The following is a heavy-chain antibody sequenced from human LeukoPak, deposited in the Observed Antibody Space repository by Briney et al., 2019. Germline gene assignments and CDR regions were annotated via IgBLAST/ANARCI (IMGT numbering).Heavy chain of an antibody. J-gene: IGHJ4*02. Sequence: GGSLRLSCAASGFTFDNYRMSWVRQAPGKGLEWVSTVNADGGNTYYADSVKGRFTISRDNSKSTLILQMNSLRVEDTALYYCTKRVKYGGTWDHFADWGQGTPVTVSS. CDR3: TKRVKYGGTWDHFAD. D-gene: IGHD1-26*01. CDR1: GFTFDNYR. CDR2: VNADGGNT. V-gene: IGHV3-23*01.